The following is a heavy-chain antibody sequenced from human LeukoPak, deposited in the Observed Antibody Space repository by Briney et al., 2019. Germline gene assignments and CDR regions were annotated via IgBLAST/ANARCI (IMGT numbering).Heavy chain of an antibody. CDR2: ISGGGGPT. J-gene: IGHJ4*02. D-gene: IGHD6-13*01. CDR3: ARNGGNSWQYFFDH. CDR1: GFTISNYA. V-gene: IGHV3-23*01. Sequence: PGGSLTLSCAASGFTISNYATSWVRQTPGKGLERVSLISGGGGPTYYADSVKGRFTIYRDNSKNTLYLQMTSLRAEDAAVYFCARNGGNSWQYFFDHWGQGTLVTVSS.